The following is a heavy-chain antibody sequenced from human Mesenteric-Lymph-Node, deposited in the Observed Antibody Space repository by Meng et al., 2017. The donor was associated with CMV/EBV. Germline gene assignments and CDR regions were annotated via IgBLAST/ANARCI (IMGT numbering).Heavy chain of an antibody. CDR1: SYC. J-gene: IGHJ4*02. CDR3: ARAHGPVLRYFDWLFSAGYFDY. D-gene: IGHD3-9*01. V-gene: IGHV4-39*01. CDR2: IYYSGST. Sequence: SYCWGWIRQPPGEGLEWIGSIYYSGSTYYNPSLKSRVTISVDTSKNQFSLKLSSVTAADTAVYYCARAHGPVLRYFDWLFSAGYFDYWGQGTLVTVSS.